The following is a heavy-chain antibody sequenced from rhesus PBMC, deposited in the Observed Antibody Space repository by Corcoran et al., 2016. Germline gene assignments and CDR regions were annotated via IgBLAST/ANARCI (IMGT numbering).Heavy chain of an antibody. CDR2: IYGNSARS. CDR1: GGPIRDSDY. V-gene: IGHV4S9*01. Sequence: QVQLQESGPGLVKPSETLSLTCAVSGGPIRDSDYWNGNRQAPGTGLEWIGNIYGNSARSHYHPSLKRRVTISKDTSKNQFFLELSSVTAADTAVYYCARGWQQLPFDYWGQGVLVTVSS. CDR3: ARGWQQLPFDY. D-gene: IGHD6-43*01. J-gene: IGHJ4*01.